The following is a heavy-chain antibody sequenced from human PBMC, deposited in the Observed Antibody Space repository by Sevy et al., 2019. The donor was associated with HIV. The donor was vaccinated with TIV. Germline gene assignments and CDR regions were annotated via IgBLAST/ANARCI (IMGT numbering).Heavy chain of an antibody. J-gene: IGHJ4*02. CDR1: GYSISSGYY. D-gene: IGHD2-2*02. V-gene: IGHV4-38-2*01. CDR2: IYHSGST. CDR3: ARRVGADGVVVPAAIGYFDY. Sequence: SETLSLTCAVSGYSISSGYYWGWIRQPPGKGLEWIGSIYHSGSTYYNPSLKCRVTISVDTSKNQFSLKLSSVTAADTAVYDCARRVGADGVVVPAAIGYFDYWGQGTLVTVSS.